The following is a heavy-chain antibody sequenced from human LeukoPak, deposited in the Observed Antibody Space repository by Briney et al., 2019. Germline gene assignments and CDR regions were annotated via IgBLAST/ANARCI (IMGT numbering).Heavy chain of an antibody. V-gene: IGHV4-31*03. CDR2: IYYSGST. D-gene: IGHD6-19*01. CDR3: AREMRYSSVLGHDY. CDR1: GGSISSGGYY. J-gene: IGHJ4*02. Sequence: SETLSLTCTVSGGSISSGGYYWSWIRQHPGKGLEWIGYIYYSGSTYYNPSLKSRVTISVDTSKNQFSLKLSSVTAADTAVYYCAREMRYSSVLGHDYWGQGTLVTVSS.